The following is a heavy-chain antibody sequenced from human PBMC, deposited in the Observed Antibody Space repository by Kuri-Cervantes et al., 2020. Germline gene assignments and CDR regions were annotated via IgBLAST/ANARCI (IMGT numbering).Heavy chain of an antibody. D-gene: IGHD1-7*01. V-gene: IGHV1-24*01. J-gene: IGHJ4*02. CDR1: GYTLTELS. Sequence: ASVKVSCKVSGYTLTELSMHWVRRAPGKGLEWMGGFDPEDGETIYAQKFQGRVTMTRDTSISTAYMELSRLRSDDTAVYYCARSWDYDAALDYWGQGTLVTVSS. CDR2: FDPEDGET. CDR3: ARSWDYDAALDY.